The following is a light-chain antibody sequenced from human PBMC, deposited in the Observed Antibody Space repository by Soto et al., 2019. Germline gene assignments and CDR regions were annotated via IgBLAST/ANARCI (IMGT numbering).Light chain of an antibody. Sequence: DIQMTQSPSTLSASVGDRVTITCRASQSISSWLAWYQQKPGKAPKPLIYDASRLESGVPSRLSGSGAGTEFTLTISSLQPDDFAPYYCQQYNSPWTFGQGTKVEIK. V-gene: IGKV1-5*01. CDR1: QSISSW. CDR3: QQYNSPWT. J-gene: IGKJ1*01. CDR2: DAS.